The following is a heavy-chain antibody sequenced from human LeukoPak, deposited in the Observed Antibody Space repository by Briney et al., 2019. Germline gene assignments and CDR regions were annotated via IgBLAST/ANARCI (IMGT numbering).Heavy chain of an antibody. CDR1: GFTFSSYS. V-gene: IGHV3-21*01. CDR2: ISSSSSYI. D-gene: IGHD2-2*01. Sequence: GGSLRLSCAASGFTFSSYSMNWVRQAPGKGLEGVSSISSSSSYIYYADSVKGRFTISRDNAKNSLYLQMNSLRAEDTAVYYCARGCGTSCYAFDYWGQGTLVTVSS. J-gene: IGHJ4*02. CDR3: ARGCGTSCYAFDY.